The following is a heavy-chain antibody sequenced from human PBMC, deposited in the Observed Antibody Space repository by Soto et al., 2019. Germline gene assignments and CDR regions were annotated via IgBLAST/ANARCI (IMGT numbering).Heavy chain of an antibody. D-gene: IGHD2-21*02. V-gene: IGHV3-30-3*01. CDR1: GFTFSSYA. CDR3: ARDPVAYCGGDCRTFDY. Sequence: GGSLRLSCAASGFTFSSYAMHWVRQAPGKGLGWVAVISYDGSNKYYADSVKGRFTISRDNSKNTLYLQMNSLRAEDTAVYYCARDPVAYCGGDCRTFDYWGQGTLVTVSS. J-gene: IGHJ4*02. CDR2: ISYDGSNK.